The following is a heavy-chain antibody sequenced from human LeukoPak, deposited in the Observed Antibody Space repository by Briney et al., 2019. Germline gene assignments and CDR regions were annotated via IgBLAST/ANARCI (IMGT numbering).Heavy chain of an antibody. CDR3: ARKSGSFDAFDI. D-gene: IGHD1-26*01. V-gene: IGHV3-23*01. CDR1: GFTVSSNY. CDR2: ISGSGGST. J-gene: IGHJ3*02. Sequence: PGGSLRLSCAASGFTVSSNYMSWVRQAPGKGLEWVSAISGSGGSTYYADSVKGRFTISRDNSKNTLYLQMNSLRAEDTAVYYCARKSGSFDAFDIWGQGTMVTVSS.